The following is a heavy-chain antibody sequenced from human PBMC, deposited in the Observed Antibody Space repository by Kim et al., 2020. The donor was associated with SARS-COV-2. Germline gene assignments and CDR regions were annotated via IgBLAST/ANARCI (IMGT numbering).Heavy chain of an antibody. CDR3: ARHDEGIAVAGTVDY. D-gene: IGHD6-19*01. J-gene: IGHJ4*02. Sequence: PSIKSRVTIAVDTSKNQFSLKLSSVTAADTAVYYCARHDEGIAVAGTVDYWGQGTLVTVSS. V-gene: IGHV4-39*01.